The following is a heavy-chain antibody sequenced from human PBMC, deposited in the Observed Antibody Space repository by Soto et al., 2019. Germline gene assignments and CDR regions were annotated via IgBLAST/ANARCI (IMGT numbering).Heavy chain of an antibody. CDR3: ARRLTTTVTAMGY. D-gene: IGHD4-17*01. J-gene: IGHJ4*02. CDR1: RFSFSSHS. CDR2: ISDDGTNK. Sequence: GGSLRLSCAASRFSFSSHSMNWVRQAPGKGLEWVAAISDDGTNKHTADSVKGRFTISRDNSRNTVYLQVNSLRVEDTAVYYCARRLTTTVTAMGYWGQGTPVTVSS. V-gene: IGHV3-30*19.